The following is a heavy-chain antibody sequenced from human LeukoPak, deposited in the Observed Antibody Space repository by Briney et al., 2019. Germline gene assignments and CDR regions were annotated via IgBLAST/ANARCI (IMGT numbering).Heavy chain of an antibody. Sequence: GGSLRLSCAASGFTFSNAWMSWVRQAPGKGLEWVGRIKSKTDGGTTDYAAPVKGSFTISRDDSKNTLYLQMNSLKTEDTAVYYCTTQQYSYGILFDYWGQGTLVTVSS. D-gene: IGHD5-18*01. CDR3: TTQQYSYGILFDY. V-gene: IGHV3-15*01. CDR1: GFTFSNAW. CDR2: IKSKTDGGTT. J-gene: IGHJ4*02.